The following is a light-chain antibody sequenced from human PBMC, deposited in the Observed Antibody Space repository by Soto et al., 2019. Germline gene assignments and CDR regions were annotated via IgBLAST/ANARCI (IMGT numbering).Light chain of an antibody. J-gene: IGLJ2*01. Sequence: QSVLTQPASVSGSPGQSITISRTGTSSDVGGYNYVSWYQQHPGKAPKLMIYDVSNRPSGVSNRFSGSKSGNTASLTISGLQAEDEGDYYCSSYTSSSNLGVFGGGTKLTVL. V-gene: IGLV2-14*01. CDR3: SSYTSSSNLGV. CDR1: SSDVGGYNY. CDR2: DVS.